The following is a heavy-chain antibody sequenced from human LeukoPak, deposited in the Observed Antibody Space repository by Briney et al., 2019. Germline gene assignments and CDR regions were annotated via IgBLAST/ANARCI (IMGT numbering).Heavy chain of an antibody. V-gene: IGHV3-30*04. CDR1: GFTFSSYA. CDR2: ISYDGSNK. CDR3: AGGSSGWYSVAY. Sequence: PGGSLRLSCAASGFTFSSYAMHWVRQAPGKGLEWVAVISYDGSNKYYADSVKGRFTISRDNSKNTLYLQMNSLRAEDTAVYYCAGGSSGWYSVAYWGQGTLVTVSS. J-gene: IGHJ4*02. D-gene: IGHD6-19*01.